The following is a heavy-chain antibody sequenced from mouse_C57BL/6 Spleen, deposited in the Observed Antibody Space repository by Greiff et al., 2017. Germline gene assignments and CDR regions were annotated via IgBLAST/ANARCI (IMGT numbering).Heavy chain of an antibody. CDR1: GYTFTSYW. CDR2: IDPSDSYT. J-gene: IGHJ2*01. CDR3: ARQDEGTLQYYFDY. Sequence: VQLQQPGAELVMPGASVKLSCKASGYTFTSYWMHWVKQRPGQGLEWIGEIDPSDSYTNYNQKFKGKSTLTVDKSYSTAYMQISSLTSEDSAVYYCARQDEGTLQYYFDYWGQGTTLTVSS. V-gene: IGHV1-69*01. D-gene: IGHD3-3*01.